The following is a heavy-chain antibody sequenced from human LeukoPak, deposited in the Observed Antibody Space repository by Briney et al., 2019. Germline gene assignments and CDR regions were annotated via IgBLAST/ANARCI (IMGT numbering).Heavy chain of an antibody. V-gene: IGHV3-11*01. CDR3: VRKLGDYYFDH. J-gene: IGHJ4*02. Sequence: LSLTCTVSGGSISSSNYYMSWVRQAPGKGLEWLSYITNSGNMRYYADSVKGRFTISRDNANNSLYLQMNSLRAEDTAVYYCVRKLGDYYFDHWGQGTPVTVSS. CDR2: ITNSGNMR. CDR1: GGSISSSNYY. D-gene: IGHD7-27*01.